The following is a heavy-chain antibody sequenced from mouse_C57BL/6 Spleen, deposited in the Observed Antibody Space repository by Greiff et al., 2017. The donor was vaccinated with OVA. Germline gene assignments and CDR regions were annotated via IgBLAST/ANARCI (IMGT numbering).Heavy chain of an antibody. J-gene: IGHJ2*01. V-gene: IGHV1-82*01. CDR2: IYPGDGDT. CDR3: ARKTGFDD. D-gene: IGHD4-1*01. Sequence: QVQLQQSGPELVKPGASVKISCKASGYAFSSSWMNWVKQRPGKGLEWIGRIYPGDGDTNYNGKFKGKATLTADKSSSTAYMQLSSLTSEDSAVYFCARKTGFDDWGQGTTLTVSS. CDR1: GYAFSSSW.